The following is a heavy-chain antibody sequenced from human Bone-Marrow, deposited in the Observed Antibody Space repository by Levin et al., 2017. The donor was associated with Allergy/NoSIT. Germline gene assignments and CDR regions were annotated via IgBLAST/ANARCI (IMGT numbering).Heavy chain of an antibody. J-gene: IGHJ4*02. CDR3: ARGLDHAKIHY. Sequence: SETLSLTCAVYGASFSGYYGSWIRQPPGKGLEWIGEIHHHEGTNYNPSLKSRVTMSLDTSKNQLSLNLTSVTAADTAVYYCARGLDHAKIHYWGQGTLVTVSS. CDR2: IHHHEGT. D-gene: IGHD1-14*01. V-gene: IGHV4-34*01. CDR1: GASFSGYY.